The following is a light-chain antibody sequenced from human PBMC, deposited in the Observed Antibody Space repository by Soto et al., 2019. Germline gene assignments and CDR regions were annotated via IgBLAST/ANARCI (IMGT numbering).Light chain of an antibody. V-gene: IGLV4-69*01. CDR2: LNIDGSH. J-gene: IGLJ3*02. Sequence: QPVLTQSPSASASLGASVKLTCTLSSGHSSYAIAWHQQQPEKGPPYLMKLNIDGSHSKGDGIPDRFSGSSSGAERYLTISSLHAEDEDDYYSQSWGTGIRVFGGGTKLTVL. CDR3: QSWGTGIRV. CDR1: SGHSSYA.